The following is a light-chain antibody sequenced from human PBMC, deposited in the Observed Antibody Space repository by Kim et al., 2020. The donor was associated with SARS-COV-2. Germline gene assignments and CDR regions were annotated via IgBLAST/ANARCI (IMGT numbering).Light chain of an antibody. J-gene: IGLJ3*02. CDR2: QDT. Sequence: SYELTQPPSVSVSPGQTASISCSGDKLGDEFACWYQQKPGQSPVLVIYQDTKRPSGIPERFSGSNSGNTATLTLSGTQAMDEADYYCQAWDTSTAVFGGG. CDR1: KLGDEF. CDR3: QAWDTSTAV. V-gene: IGLV3-1*01.